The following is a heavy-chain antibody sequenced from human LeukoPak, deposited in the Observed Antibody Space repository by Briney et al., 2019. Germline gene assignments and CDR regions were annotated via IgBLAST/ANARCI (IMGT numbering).Heavy chain of an antibody. V-gene: IGHV6-1*01. Sequence: SQTLSVTCAISGDSFSSNNGAWNWLRQSPSRGLEWLGRTYYRSKWYNDYAEFIQGRITINPDTSKSQFSLQLNSVTPEDTAVYYCARDLGTSGWYTFDFWGQGTLVTVSS. CDR3: ARDLGTSGWYTFDF. J-gene: IGHJ4*02. CDR1: GDSFSSNNGA. CDR2: TYYRSKWYN. D-gene: IGHD6-19*01.